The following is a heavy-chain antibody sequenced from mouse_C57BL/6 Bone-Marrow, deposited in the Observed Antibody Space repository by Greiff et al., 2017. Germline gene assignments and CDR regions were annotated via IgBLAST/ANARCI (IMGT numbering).Heavy chain of an antibody. J-gene: IGHJ1*03. CDR3: ARVTYGSIYDLPYWYFDV. Sequence: QVQLQQPGAELVKPGASVKMSCKASGYTFTSYWITWVKQRPGQGLEWIGDIYPGSGSTNYNEKFKSKATLTVATSSSTAYMQLSSRTSADSAVYYCARVTYGSIYDLPYWYFDVWGTGTTVTVSS. V-gene: IGHV1-55*01. CDR2: IYPGSGST. D-gene: IGHD1-1*01. CDR1: GYTFTSYW.